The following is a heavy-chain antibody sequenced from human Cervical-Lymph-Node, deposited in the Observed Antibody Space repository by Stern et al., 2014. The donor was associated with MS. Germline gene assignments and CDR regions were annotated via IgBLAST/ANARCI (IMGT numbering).Heavy chain of an antibody. Sequence: VQLVESGGGVVQPGRSLRLSCAASGFTFSSYGMHWVRQAPGKGLEWVAVIWYDGRNKYYADSAKGRFTISRDNTENTRHLQMNSLRAEDTGVYYCARDRVAGAGKDYYGMDVWGQGTTVTVSS. CDR2: IWYDGRNK. CDR1: GFTFSSYG. D-gene: IGHD6-19*01. J-gene: IGHJ6*02. CDR3: ARDRVAGAGKDYYGMDV. V-gene: IGHV3-33*01.